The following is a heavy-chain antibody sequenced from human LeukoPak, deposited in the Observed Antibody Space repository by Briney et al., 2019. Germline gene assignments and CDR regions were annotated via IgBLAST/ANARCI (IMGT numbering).Heavy chain of an antibody. Sequence: PGGSLRPSCAASGFTFSSYGMHWVRQAPGKGLEWVAVLSFDGSNKHYGDSEKGRFTISRDNSKNTLYLQMDSLRPEDTAVYYCAKVKSGSGYYSYFDYWGRGTLVTVSS. D-gene: IGHD3-22*01. J-gene: IGHJ4*02. CDR2: LSFDGSNK. CDR3: AKVKSGSGYYSYFDY. V-gene: IGHV3-30*18. CDR1: GFTFSSYG.